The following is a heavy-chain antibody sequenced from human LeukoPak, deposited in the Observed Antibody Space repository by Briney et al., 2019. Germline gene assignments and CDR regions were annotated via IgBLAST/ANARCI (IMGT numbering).Heavy chain of an antibody. CDR1: GGTLSSYA. CDR2: IIPIFGTA. D-gene: IGHD1-7*01. Sequence: SVKVSCKASGGTLSSYAISWVRQAPGQGLEWMGGIIPIFGTANYAQKFQGRVTITADESTSTAYMELSSLRSEDTAVYYCARGKLRERAFDIWGQGTMVTVSS. V-gene: IGHV1-69*13. CDR3: ARGKLRERAFDI. J-gene: IGHJ3*02.